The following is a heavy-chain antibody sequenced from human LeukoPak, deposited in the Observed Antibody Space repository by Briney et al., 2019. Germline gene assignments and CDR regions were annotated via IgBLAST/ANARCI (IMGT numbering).Heavy chain of an antibody. V-gene: IGHV4-4*07. CDR2: IYTSGST. CDR1: GGSISSYY. D-gene: IGHD4-17*01. J-gene: IGHJ5*02. CDR3: ARDREEHDYGDMDWFDP. Sequence: SETLSLTCTVSGGSISSYYWSWIRQPAGKGLEWIGRIYTSGSTNYNPSLKSRVTMSVDTSKNQFSLKLSSVTAADTAVYYCARDREEHDYGDMDWFDPWGQGTLVTVSS.